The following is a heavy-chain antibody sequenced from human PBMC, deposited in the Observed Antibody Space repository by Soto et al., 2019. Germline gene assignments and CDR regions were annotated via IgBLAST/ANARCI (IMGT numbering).Heavy chain of an antibody. CDR3: AKIPHSSSWYLDAFDI. J-gene: IGHJ3*02. V-gene: IGHV3-23*01. Sequence: EVQLLESGGGLVQPGGSLRLSCAASGFTFSSYAMSWVRQAPGKGLEWVSAISGSGGSTYYADSVKGRFTISRDNSKNTLYLQMNNLRAEDTAVYYCAKIPHSSSWYLDAFDIWGQGTMVTVSS. CDR2: ISGSGGST. D-gene: IGHD6-13*01. CDR1: GFTFSSYA.